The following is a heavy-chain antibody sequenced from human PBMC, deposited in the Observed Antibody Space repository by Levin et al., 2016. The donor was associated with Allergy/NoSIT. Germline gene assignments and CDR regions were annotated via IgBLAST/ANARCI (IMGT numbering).Heavy chain of an antibody. Sequence: WVRQAPGQGLEWMGWINPNSGGTNYAQKFQGRVTMTRDTSISTAYMELSRLRSDDTAVYYCARVIPKGLQRGDYWGQGTLVTVSS. J-gene: IGHJ4*02. D-gene: IGHD6-25*01. V-gene: IGHV1-2*02. CDR2: INPNSGGT. CDR3: ARVIPKGLQRGDY.